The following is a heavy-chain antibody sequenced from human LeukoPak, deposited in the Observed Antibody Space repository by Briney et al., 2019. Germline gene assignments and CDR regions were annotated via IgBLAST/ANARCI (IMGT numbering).Heavy chain of an antibody. J-gene: IGHJ6*03. CDR1: GGSFSGYY. CDR2: INHSGST. CDR3: VRVVYNWNYNDYYYYYMDV. Sequence: SETLSLTCAVYGGSFSGYYWSWIRQPPGKGLEWIGEINHSGSTNYNPSLKSRVTISVDTSKNQFSLKLSSVTAADTAVYYCVRVVYNWNYNDYYYYYMDVWGKGTTVTVSS. V-gene: IGHV4-34*01. D-gene: IGHD1-7*01.